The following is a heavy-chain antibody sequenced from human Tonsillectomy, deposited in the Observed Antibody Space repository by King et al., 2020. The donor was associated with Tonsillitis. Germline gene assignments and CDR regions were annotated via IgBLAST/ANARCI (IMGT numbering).Heavy chain of an antibody. V-gene: IGHV4-59*01. Sequence: HVQLQESGPGLVKPSETLSLTCTVSGGSISSYYWSWIRQPPGKGLEWIGYIYYSGSTNYNPSLKSRVTISVDTSKNQFSLKLSSVTAADTAVYYCAREQTPRGNEYSNYVYYYYMDVWGKGTTVTVSS. CDR1: GGSISSYY. J-gene: IGHJ6*03. D-gene: IGHD4-11*01. CDR2: IYYSGST. CDR3: AREQTPRGNEYSNYVYYYYMDV.